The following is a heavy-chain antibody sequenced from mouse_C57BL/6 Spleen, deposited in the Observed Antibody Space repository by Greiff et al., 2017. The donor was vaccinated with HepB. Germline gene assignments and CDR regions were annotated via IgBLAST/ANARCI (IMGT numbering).Heavy chain of an antibody. CDR2: IYPGDGDT. Sequence: VQLQQSGAELVKPGASVKISCKASGYAFSSYWMNWVKQRPGKGLEWIGQIYPGDGDTNYNGKFKGKATLTADKSSSTASMQLSSLTSEDSAVYFCAKAMVTSTLYYFDYWGQGTTLTVSS. CDR1: GYAFSSYW. V-gene: IGHV1-80*01. J-gene: IGHJ2*01. D-gene: IGHD2-1*01. CDR3: AKAMVTSTLYYFDY.